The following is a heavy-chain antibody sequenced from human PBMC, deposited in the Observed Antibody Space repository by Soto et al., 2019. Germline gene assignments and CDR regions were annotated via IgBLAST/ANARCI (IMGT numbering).Heavy chain of an antibody. CDR1: GGSISSSNW. CDR3: ARGSGRQVYNYYGMDV. J-gene: IGHJ6*02. CDR2: IYHSGST. Sequence: QVQLQESGPGLVKPSGTLSLTCAVSGGSISSSNWWSWVRQSPGKGLEWIGEIYHSGSTNYNPSRKSRVTISVEKSKNQFSLKLSSVTAADTAVYYCARGSGRQVYNYYGMDVWGQGTTVTVSS. D-gene: IGHD3-10*01. V-gene: IGHV4-4*02.